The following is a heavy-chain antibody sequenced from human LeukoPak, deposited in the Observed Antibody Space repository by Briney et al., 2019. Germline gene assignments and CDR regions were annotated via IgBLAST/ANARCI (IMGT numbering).Heavy chain of an antibody. Sequence: SETLSLTCTVSGGSISSSSYYWGWIRQPPGKGLEWIGSIYYSGSTYYNPSLKSRVTISVDTSKNQFSLKLSSVTAADTAVYYCARDGSSGWPHWYFDYWGQGTLVTVSS. D-gene: IGHD6-19*01. V-gene: IGHV4-39*07. CDR1: GGSISSSSYY. CDR2: IYYSGST. J-gene: IGHJ4*02. CDR3: ARDGSSGWPHWYFDY.